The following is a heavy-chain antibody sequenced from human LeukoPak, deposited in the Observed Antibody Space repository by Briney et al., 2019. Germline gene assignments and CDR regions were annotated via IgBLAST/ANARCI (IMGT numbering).Heavy chain of an antibody. CDR3: ARGSLGTAMVHDC. V-gene: IGHV3-53*01. CDR1: GFTVSSNY. Sequence: GGSLRLSCAASGFTVSSNYMSWVRQAPGKGLEWVSVIYSAGTTYYADSVKGRFTISRDNSENTLYLHMNSLRAEDTAVYYCARGSLGTAMVHDCWGQGTLVTVSS. CDR2: IYSAGTT. D-gene: IGHD5-18*01. J-gene: IGHJ4*02.